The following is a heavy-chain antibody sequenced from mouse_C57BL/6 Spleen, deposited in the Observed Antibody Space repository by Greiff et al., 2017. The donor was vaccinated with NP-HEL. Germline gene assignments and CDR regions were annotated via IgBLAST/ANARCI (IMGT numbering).Heavy chain of an antibody. J-gene: IGHJ2*01. V-gene: IGHV5-16*01. CDR2: INYDGSST. CDR1: GFTFSDYY. Sequence: EVKLMESEGGLVQPGSSMKLSCTASGFTFSDYYMAWVRQVPEKGLEWVANINYDGSSTYYLDSLKSRFIISRDNAKNILYLQMSSLKSEDTATYYCARAPGFYYFDYWGQGTTLTVSS. CDR3: ARAPGFYYFDY.